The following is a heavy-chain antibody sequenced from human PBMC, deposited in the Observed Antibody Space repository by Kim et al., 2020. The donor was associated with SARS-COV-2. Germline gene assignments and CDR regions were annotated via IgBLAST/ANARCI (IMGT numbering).Heavy chain of an antibody. CDR1: GFSLSTSGMC. V-gene: IGHV2-70*11. Sequence: SGPTLVNPTQTLTLTCTFSGFSLSTSGMCVSWIRQPPGKALEWLARIDWDDDKYYSTSLKTRLTISKDTSKNQVVLTMTNMDPVDTATYYCARLDWYSSSYNYWGQGTLVTVPS. CDR3: ARLDWYSSSYNY. D-gene: IGHD6-6*01. CDR2: IDWDDDK. J-gene: IGHJ4*02.